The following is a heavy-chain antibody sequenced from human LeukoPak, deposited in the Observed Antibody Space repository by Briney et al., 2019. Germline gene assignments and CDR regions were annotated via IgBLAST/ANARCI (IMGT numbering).Heavy chain of an antibody. J-gene: IGHJ4*02. CDR3: ARAVGARAARAAYAY. D-gene: IGHD6-6*01. CDR2: INPNSGGT. V-gene: IGHV1-2*02. CDR1: GYTLTGYY. Sequence: GSVKVSCKASGYTLTGYYMHWVRQAPGQGVEWMGWINPNSGGTNYAQKFQGRVTMTRDTSISTAYMELSRPRSDDTAVYYCARAVGARAARAAYAYGGQGTLVTVSS.